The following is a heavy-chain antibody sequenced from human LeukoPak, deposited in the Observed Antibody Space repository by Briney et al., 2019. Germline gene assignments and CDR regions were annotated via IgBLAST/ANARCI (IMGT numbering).Heavy chain of an antibody. CDR3: ARPGAVYDYVSFDY. CDR1: GGSISSGYY. D-gene: IGHD3-16*01. Sequence: SETLSLTCTVSGGSISSGYYWGWVRQPPGKGLEWIGSIYHSGSTYYNPSLKSRVTISVDTSKNQFSLKLSSVTAADTAVYYCARPGAVYDYVSFDYWGQGTLSPSPQ. CDR2: IYHSGST. V-gene: IGHV4-38-2*02. J-gene: IGHJ4*02.